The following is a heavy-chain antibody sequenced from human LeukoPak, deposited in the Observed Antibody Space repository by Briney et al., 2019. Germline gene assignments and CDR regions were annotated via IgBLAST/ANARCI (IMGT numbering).Heavy chain of an antibody. V-gene: IGHV4-61*01. J-gene: IGHJ4*02. CDR2: IYYSGTT. CDR1: GDSISSGSYY. D-gene: IGHD3-16*01. CDR3: AAARGIRYYFDY. Sequence: SETLSLTCTVSGDSISSGSYYWSWIRQPPGKGLEWIGYIYYSGTTNYNPSLKSRVTISVDTSKNQFSLKLSSVTAADTAVYYCAAARGIRYYFDYWGQGTLFTVSS.